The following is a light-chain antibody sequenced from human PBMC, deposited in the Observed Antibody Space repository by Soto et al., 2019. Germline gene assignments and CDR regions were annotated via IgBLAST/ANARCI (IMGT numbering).Light chain of an antibody. V-gene: IGLV2-8*01. J-gene: IGLJ1*01. Sequence: QSALTQPPSASGSPGQSVTISCTGTKNDIGVYDFVSWYQHHPGKAPLLIIYEVVQLPSGVPDGFSGSKSGNTASLTVSGLHAAEYADYFCKSYAGSNTYVFGSGTKLTVL. CDR3: KSYAGSNTYV. CDR1: KNDIGVYDF. CDR2: EVV.